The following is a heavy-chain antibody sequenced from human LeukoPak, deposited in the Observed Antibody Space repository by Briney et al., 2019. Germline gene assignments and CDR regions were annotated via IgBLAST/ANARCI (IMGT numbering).Heavy chain of an antibody. CDR2: IIPILGIA. D-gene: IGHD3-10*01. J-gene: IGHJ4*02. CDR3: ARDAPYGSGSYYDY. V-gene: IGHV1-69*04. Sequence: SVKVSCKASGGTFSSYAISWVRQAPGQGLEWMGRIIPILGIANYAQKFQGRVTITADKSTSTAYMELSSLRSEDTAVYYCARDAPYGSGSYYDYWGQGTLVTVSS. CDR1: GGTFSSYA.